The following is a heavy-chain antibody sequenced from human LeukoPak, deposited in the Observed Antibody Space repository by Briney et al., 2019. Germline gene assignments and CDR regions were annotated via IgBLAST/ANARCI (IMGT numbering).Heavy chain of an antibody. D-gene: IGHD3-16*01. J-gene: IGHJ5*02. Sequence: ASVKVSCKASGYTFTTYGIGWVRQAPGQGLEWMGWISGYNGNTNYAQKFQGRVTMTTDTSTSTAYMELRSLRSDDTAVYSCARTSHESVLYWSDPWGQGTLVNVSS. CDR1: GYTFTTYG. CDR3: ARTSHESVLYWSDP. V-gene: IGHV1-18*01. CDR2: ISGYNGNT.